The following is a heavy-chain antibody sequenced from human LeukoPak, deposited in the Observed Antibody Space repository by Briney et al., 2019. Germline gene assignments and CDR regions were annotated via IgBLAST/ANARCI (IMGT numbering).Heavy chain of an antibody. J-gene: IGHJ4*02. V-gene: IGHV3-53*01. Sequence: GGSLRLSCAASGFIVNSNYMIWVRQGPGKGLEWVSVIYSGGSTHYADSVEGRITISRDNSKNTLFLQMNSLRAEDTAIYYCAKDSVVRNTGSYYFASWGQGTLVTVSS. CDR1: GFIVNSNY. CDR3: AKDSVVRNTGSYYFAS. CDR2: IYSGGST. D-gene: IGHD1-26*01.